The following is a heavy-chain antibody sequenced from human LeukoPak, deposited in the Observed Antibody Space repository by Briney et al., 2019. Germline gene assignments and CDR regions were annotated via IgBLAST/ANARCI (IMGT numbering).Heavy chain of an antibody. J-gene: IGHJ4*02. V-gene: IGHV1-69*04. CDR3: ARDEDGYYGSGSYYDY. CDR2: IIPILGIA. CDR1: GGTFSSYA. Sequence: SVKVSCKASGGTFSSYAISWVRQAPGQGLEWMGRIIPILGIANYAQKFQGRVTITADKSTSTAYMELSSLRSEDTAVYYCARDEDGYYGSGSYYDYWGQGTLVTVSS. D-gene: IGHD3-10*01.